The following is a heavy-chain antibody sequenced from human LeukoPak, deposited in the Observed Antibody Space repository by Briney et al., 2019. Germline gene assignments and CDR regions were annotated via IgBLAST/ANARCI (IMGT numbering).Heavy chain of an antibody. J-gene: IGHJ4*02. V-gene: IGHV3-20*04. CDR3: AKVGLTVTTILDYFDY. D-gene: IGHD4-11*01. CDR1: GFTFDDYG. CDR2: INWNGGST. Sequence: GGSLRLSCAASGFTFDDYGMSWVRQAPGKGLEWVSGINWNGGSTGYADSVKGRFTISRDNSKNTLFLQMNSLRAEDTAVYYCAKVGLTVTTILDYFDYWGQGTLVTVSS.